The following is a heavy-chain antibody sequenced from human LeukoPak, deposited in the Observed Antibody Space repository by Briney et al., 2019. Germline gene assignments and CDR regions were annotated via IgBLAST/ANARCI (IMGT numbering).Heavy chain of an antibody. Sequence: KSSETLSLTCTVSGGSISSSSYYWGWIRQPPGKGLEWIGSIYYSGSTYYNPSLKSRVTISVDTSKSQFSLKLSSVTAADTAVYYCARSMFCSGGSCYFDYWGQGTLVTVSS. CDR2: IYYSGST. D-gene: IGHD2-15*01. V-gene: IGHV4-39*07. J-gene: IGHJ4*02. CDR1: GGSISSSSYY. CDR3: ARSMFCSGGSCYFDY.